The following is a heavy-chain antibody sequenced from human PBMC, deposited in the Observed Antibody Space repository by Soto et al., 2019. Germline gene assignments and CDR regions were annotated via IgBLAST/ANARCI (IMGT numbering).Heavy chain of an antibody. CDR2: IYYSGST. CDR3: ARHIVVPAATPRGYYMDV. CDR1: GGSISSSSYY. J-gene: IGHJ6*03. Sequence: SQTLSLSCAVSGGSISSSSYYGGWIRQPPGKGLEWIGSIYYSGSTYYNPSLKSRVTISVDTSKNQFSLKLSSVTAADTAVYYCARHIVVPAATPRGYYMDVWGKGTTVTVSS. D-gene: IGHD2-2*01. V-gene: IGHV4-39*01.